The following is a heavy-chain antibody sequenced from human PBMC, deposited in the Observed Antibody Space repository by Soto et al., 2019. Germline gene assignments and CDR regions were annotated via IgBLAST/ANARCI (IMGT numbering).Heavy chain of an antibody. CDR3: AIGRGSSYFHS. J-gene: IGHJ4*02. Sequence: PXGSLMRYCSASGFTCSSYSMHWVRQAPGKGLEWVEVIWYDGSNKYYADSVKGRFTISRDNSKNTLYLQMNSLRAEDTAVYYCAIGRGSSYFHSWGQGTVVPVS. V-gene: IGHV3-33*01. CDR2: IWYDGSNK. CDR1: GFTCSSYS. D-gene: IGHD6-6*01.